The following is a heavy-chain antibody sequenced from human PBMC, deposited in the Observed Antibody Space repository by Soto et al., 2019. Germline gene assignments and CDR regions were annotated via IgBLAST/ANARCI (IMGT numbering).Heavy chain of an antibody. CDR2: VSHDGRNT. V-gene: IGHV3-30*18. D-gene: IGHD2-15*01. Sequence: VQLVESGGGVVQPGRSLRLSCAASGFTFSDYAMHWVRQTPGKGLEWVAVVSHDGRNTHYADSVKGRFTSSRDSSNNSVSLEMTSLRAEDTAVYYWAKGVRHCPVTSDFNYGGQGALVNVSS. CDR1: GFTFSDYA. J-gene: IGHJ4*02. CDR3: AKGVRHCPVTSDFNY.